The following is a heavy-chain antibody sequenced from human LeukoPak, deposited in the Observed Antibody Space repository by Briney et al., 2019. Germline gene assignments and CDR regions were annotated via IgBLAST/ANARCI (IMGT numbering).Heavy chain of an antibody. D-gene: IGHD2-2*01. V-gene: IGHV3-23*01. CDR1: GFTFSSYA. J-gene: IGHJ4*02. CDR2: ISGSGGSP. CDR3: AKEKAAYCSSTSCFDGYDY. Sequence: PGGSLRLSCAASGFTFSSYAMSWVRQAPGKGLEWVSAISGSGGSPYYADSVKGRFSISRDNSKNTLYLQLNSLRAEDTAVYYCAKEKAAYCSSTSCFDGYDYWGQGTLVTVSS.